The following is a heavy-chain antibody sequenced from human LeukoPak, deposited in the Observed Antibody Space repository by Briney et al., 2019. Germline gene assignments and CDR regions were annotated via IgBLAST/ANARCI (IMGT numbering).Heavy chain of an antibody. CDR3: AKDRGWSGTYGMDV. Sequence: GGSLRLSCAASGFTFDDYTMHWVRQAPGKGLEWVSLISWDGGSTYYADSVKGRFTISRDNSKNSLYLQMNSLRTEDTALYYCAKDRGWSGTYGMDVWGQGTTVTVSS. J-gene: IGHJ6*02. CDR1: GFTFDDYT. CDR2: ISWDGGST. V-gene: IGHV3-43*01. D-gene: IGHD2-15*01.